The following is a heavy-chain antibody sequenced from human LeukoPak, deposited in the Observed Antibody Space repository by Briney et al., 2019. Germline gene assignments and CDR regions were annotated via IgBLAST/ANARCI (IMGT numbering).Heavy chain of an antibody. CDR3: AREGRRDGYNS. J-gene: IGHJ4*02. CDR1: GGSISSYY. D-gene: IGHD5-24*01. CDR2: IYYSGST. V-gene: IGHV4-59*01. Sequence: PSETLSLTCTVSGGSISSYYWSWIRQPPGKGLEWIGYIYYSGSTNYNPSLKSRVTISVDTSKSQFSLKLSSVTAADTAVYYCAREGRRDGYNSWGQGTLVTVSS.